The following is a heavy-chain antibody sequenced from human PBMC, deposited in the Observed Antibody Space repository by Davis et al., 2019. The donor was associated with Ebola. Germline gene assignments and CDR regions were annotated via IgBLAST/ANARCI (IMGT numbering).Heavy chain of an antibody. CDR1: GGSFSGYY. CDR2: INHSGST. V-gene: IGHV4-34*01. Sequence: PSETLSLTCAVYGGSFSGYYWSWIRQPPGKGLEWIGEINHSGSTNYNPSLKSRVTISVDTSKNQFSLKLSSVTAADTAVYYCASGLYCSSTTCYSLDSWGQGTMVTVSS. J-gene: IGHJ3*01. D-gene: IGHD2-2*01. CDR3: ASGLYCSSTTCYSLDS.